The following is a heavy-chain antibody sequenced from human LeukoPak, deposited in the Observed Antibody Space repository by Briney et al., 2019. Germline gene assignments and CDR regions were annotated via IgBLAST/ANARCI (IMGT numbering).Heavy chain of an antibody. CDR1: GFAFDEYG. D-gene: IGHD1-26*01. CDR2: ITSGSSYI. Sequence: GGSLRLSCAASGFAFDEYGMSWVRQAPGKGLEWVSSITSGSSYIYYADSVKGRFTISRDNAKNSLYLQMNSLRAEDTAVYYCARDPYSGSYGNYYYFMDVWGKGTTVTISS. V-gene: IGHV3-21*01. J-gene: IGHJ6*03. CDR3: ARDPYSGSYGNYYYFMDV.